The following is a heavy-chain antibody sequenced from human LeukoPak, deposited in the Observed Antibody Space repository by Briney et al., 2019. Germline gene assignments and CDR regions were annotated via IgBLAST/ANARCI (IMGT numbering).Heavy chain of an antibody. J-gene: IGHJ4*02. CDR1: GFTFSSYA. Sequence: GGSLRLSCAASGFTFSSYAMSWVRQAPGKGLEWVSAISGSGGSTYYADSVKGRFTISRDNSKNTLYLQMNSLRAEDTAVYYCAKDLELWFGESPFDWWGQGTLVTVSS. CDR2: ISGSGGST. CDR3: AKDLELWFGESPFDW. V-gene: IGHV3-23*01. D-gene: IGHD3-10*01.